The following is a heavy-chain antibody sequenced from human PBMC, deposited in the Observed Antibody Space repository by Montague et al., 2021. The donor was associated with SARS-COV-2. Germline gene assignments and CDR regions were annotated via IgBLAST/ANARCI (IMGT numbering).Heavy chain of an antibody. V-gene: IGHV4-34*01. CDR3: ARSGFYDLLTGYSFGSIDP. D-gene: IGHD3-9*01. CDR2: INHSGST. J-gene: IGHJ5*02. Sequence: SETLSLICAVYGGSFSGYYWNWIRQPPGKGLEWIGEINHSGSTNYNPSLKSRVTMSVDTSKNQFSLKLSSVTAADTAVYYCARSGFYDLLTGYSFGSIDPWGQGTLVTVSS. CDR1: GGSFSGYY.